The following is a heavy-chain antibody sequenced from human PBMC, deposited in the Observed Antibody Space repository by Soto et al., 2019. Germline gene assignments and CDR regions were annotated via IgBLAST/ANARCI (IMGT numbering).Heavy chain of an antibody. J-gene: IGHJ4*02. D-gene: IGHD2-15*01. V-gene: IGHV3-9*01. CDR1: GFTFDDYA. CDR2: ISWNSGSI. Sequence: GGSLRLSCAASGFTFDDYAMHWVRQAPGKGLEWVSGISWNSGSIGYADSVKGRFTISRDNAKNSLYLQMNSLRAEDTALYYCAKDIGGGPFDYWGQGTLVTVSS. CDR3: AKDIGGGPFDY.